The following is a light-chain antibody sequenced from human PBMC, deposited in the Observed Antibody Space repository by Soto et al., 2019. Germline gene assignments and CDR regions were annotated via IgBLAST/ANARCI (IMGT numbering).Light chain of an antibody. Sequence: QSALTQPASVSGSPGQSITISCTGTSSDVGGYSYVSWYQQHPGKAPKLMIYEVSNRPSGVSNRFSGSKSGNTASLTISGLQAEDEADYYCSSYTSGTTLFVFGTGTKVTVL. V-gene: IGLV2-14*01. CDR3: SSYTSGTTLFV. CDR2: EVS. J-gene: IGLJ1*01. CDR1: SSDVGGYSY.